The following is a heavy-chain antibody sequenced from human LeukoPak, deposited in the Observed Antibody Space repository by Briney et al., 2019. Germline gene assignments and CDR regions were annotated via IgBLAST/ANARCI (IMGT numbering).Heavy chain of an antibody. CDR3: ARQSRSSASRPASIDY. CDR2: IDYSGRR. V-gene: IGHV4-39*01. CDR1: GGSISISSYY. J-gene: IGHJ4*02. Sequence: PSETLSLTCTVSGGSISISSYYWGWIRQPPGRGLEWIGSIDYSGRRYYDPSLKSRVTISVDTSNSQISLRLNSVTAADTAIYYCARQSRSSASRPASIDYWGQGTLVTVSS. D-gene: IGHD6-19*01.